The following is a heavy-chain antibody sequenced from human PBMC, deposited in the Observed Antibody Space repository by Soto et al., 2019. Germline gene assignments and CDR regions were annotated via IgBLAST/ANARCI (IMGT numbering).Heavy chain of an antibody. Sequence: GGSLRLSCAASGFTFSSYSMNWVRQAPGKGLEWVSSISSSSSYIYYADSVKGRFTISRDNAKNSLYLQMNSLRAEDTAVYYCARGKDFWSGYYRSPPLAADAFDIWGQGTMVTVSS. CDR3: ARGKDFWSGYYRSPPLAADAFDI. V-gene: IGHV3-21*01. CDR1: GFTFSSYS. CDR2: ISSSSSYI. J-gene: IGHJ3*02. D-gene: IGHD3-3*01.